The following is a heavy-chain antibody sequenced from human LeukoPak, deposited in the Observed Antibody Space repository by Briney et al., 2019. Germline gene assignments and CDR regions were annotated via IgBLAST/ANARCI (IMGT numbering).Heavy chain of an antibody. CDR2: INHSGST. J-gene: IGHJ4*02. V-gene: IGHV4-34*01. D-gene: IGHD6-6*01. Sequence: SETLSLTCAVYGGSFSGYYWSWIRQPPRKGLEWIGEINHSGSTNYNPSLKSRVTISVDTSKNQFSLKLSSVTAADTAVYYCARGVAARLLDYWGQGTLVTVSS. CDR3: ARGVAARLLDY. CDR1: GGSFSGYY.